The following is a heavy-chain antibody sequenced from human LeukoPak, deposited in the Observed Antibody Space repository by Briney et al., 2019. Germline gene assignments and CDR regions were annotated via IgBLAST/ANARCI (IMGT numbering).Heavy chain of an antibody. CDR1: GGSFSGYY. V-gene: IGHV4-34*01. J-gene: IGHJ5*02. CDR3: ARLVKLRYFDWLLDWFDP. CDR2: INHSGST. Sequence: SETLSLTCAVYGGSFSGYYWSWIRQPPGKGLEWIGEINHSGSTNYNPSLKSRVTISVDTSKNQFSLKLSSVTAADTAVYYCARLVKLRYFDWLLDWFDPWGQGTLVTVSS. D-gene: IGHD3-9*01.